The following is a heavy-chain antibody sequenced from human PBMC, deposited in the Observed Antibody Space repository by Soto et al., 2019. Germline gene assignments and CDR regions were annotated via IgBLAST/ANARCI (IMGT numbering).Heavy chain of an antibody. V-gene: IGHV1-69*06. CDR2: IIPIFGTA. Sequence: SVKVSCKASGGTFSSYAISWVRQAPGQGLEWMGGIIPIFGTANYAQKFQGRVTITADKSTSTAYMELSSLRSEDTAVYYCARGGTTPSYYYYGMDAWGQGTTVTVSS. CDR3: ARGGTTPSYYYYGMDA. J-gene: IGHJ6*02. CDR1: GGTFSSYA. D-gene: IGHD2-2*01.